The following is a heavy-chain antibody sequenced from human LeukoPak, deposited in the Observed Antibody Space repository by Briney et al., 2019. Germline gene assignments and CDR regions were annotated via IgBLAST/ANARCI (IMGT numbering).Heavy chain of an antibody. CDR2: MNPNSGNT. V-gene: IGHV1-8*03. D-gene: IGHD3-10*01. J-gene: IGHJ6*03. Sequence: GASVKVSCKASGYTFTSYDINWVRQATGQGLEWMGWMNPNSGNTGYAQKFQGRVTITRNTSISTAYMELSSLRSEDTAVYYCARGQLWFGVYYMDVWGKGTTVTVSS. CDR1: GYTFTSYD. CDR3: ARGQLWFGVYYMDV.